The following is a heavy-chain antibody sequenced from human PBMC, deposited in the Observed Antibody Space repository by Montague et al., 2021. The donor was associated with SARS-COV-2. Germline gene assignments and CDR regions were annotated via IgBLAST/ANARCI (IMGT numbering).Heavy chain of an antibody. V-gene: IGHV4-59*01. CDR3: ASQEVDTAMDRNYYYYGRDV. CDR1: GGSISSYY. D-gene: IGHD5-18*01. J-gene: IGHJ6*02. CDR2: IYYSGST. Sequence: SETLSLTCTVSGGSISSYYWSWIRQPPGKGLEWIGYIYYSGSTNYNPSLKSRVTISVDTSKNQFSLKLSSVTAADTAVYYCASQEVDTAMDRNYYYYGRDVRGQGNKVPV.